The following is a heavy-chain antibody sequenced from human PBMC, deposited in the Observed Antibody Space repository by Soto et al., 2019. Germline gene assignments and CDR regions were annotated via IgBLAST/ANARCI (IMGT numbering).Heavy chain of an antibody. V-gene: IGHV1-46*01. CDR1: GYTFTSYY. CDR3: ARGGAGGYNYYYYYGMDV. Sequence: GASVKVSCKASGYTFTSYYMHWVRQAPGQGLEWMGIIDPSGGSTSYAQKFQGRVTMTRDTSTSTVYMELSSLRSEDTAVYYCARGGAGGYNYYYYYGMDVWGQGTTVTVSS. D-gene: IGHD5-12*01. CDR2: IDPSGGST. J-gene: IGHJ6*02.